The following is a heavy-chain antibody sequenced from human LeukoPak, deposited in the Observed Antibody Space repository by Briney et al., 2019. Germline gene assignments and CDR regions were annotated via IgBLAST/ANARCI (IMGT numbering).Heavy chain of an antibody. CDR2: IYYSGST. J-gene: IGHJ4*02. CDR1: GGSISSYY. D-gene: IGHD4-17*01. CDR3: ARHAGYGDYGYYFDY. Sequence: PSETLSLTCTVSGGSISSYYWSWIRQSPGKGLEWIGYIYYSGSTNYNPSLKSRVTISVDTSKNQFSLKLSSVTAADTAVYYCARHAGYGDYGYYFDYWGQGTLVTVSS. V-gene: IGHV4-59*08.